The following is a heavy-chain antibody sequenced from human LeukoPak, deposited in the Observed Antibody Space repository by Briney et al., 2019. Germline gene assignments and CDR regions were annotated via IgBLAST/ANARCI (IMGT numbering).Heavy chain of an antibody. Sequence: GGSLRLSCAASGFTFSSYGMHWVRQAPGKGLEWVAVISYDGSNKYYADSVKGRFSISRDNSKDTLYLQMNSLRAEDTDVYYCAQGLTRNPLFDRWGQGTLVTVSS. CDR3: AQGLTRNPLFDR. V-gene: IGHV3-30*18. CDR1: GFTFSSYG. CDR2: ISYDGSNK. J-gene: IGHJ5*02. D-gene: IGHD3-3*01.